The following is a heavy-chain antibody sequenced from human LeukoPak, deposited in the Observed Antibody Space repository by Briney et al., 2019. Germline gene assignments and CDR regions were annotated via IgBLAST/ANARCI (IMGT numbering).Heavy chain of an antibody. Sequence: GGSLRLSCAASGFTFSTYAMSWVRQAAGKGLECVSLISGSGGGTYYADSVKGRFTISRDNSKNTLYLQLNSLRVEDTAVYYCAKNRGAGSHYYYHMNVWGKGTTVTVSS. CDR3: AKNRGAGSHYYYHMNV. CDR1: GFTFSTYA. V-gene: IGHV3-23*01. D-gene: IGHD1-26*01. J-gene: IGHJ6*03. CDR2: ISGSGGGT.